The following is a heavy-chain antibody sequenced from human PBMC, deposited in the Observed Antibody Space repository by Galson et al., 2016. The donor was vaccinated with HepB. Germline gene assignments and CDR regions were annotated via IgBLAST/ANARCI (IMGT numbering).Heavy chain of an antibody. Sequence: SVKVSCKASGYTFTSYYMHWVRQAPGQGLEWMGVIHPSGGSTNYAQKSQGRVTMTRDTSTSTVYLELSSLRSEDAAVYYCARDLTTAEWVVSSDLWGQGTMVIVSS. CDR3: ARDLTTAEWVVSSDL. J-gene: IGHJ3*01. CDR1: GYTFTSYY. V-gene: IGHV1-46*01. CDR2: IHPSGGST. D-gene: IGHD1-14*01.